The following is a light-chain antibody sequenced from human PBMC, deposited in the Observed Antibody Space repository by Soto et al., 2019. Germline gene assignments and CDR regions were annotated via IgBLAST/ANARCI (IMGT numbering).Light chain of an antibody. CDR1: QTINSS. Sequence: DIQMTQSPSSLSASVGDSVTITCRASQTINSSLNWYQQKPGRAPKLLIYAVSSLQGGVPSRFSGSGSGTDFTLTISSLQPEDFATYYCHQSYSMPNTFGQGTKLEIK. CDR2: AVS. J-gene: IGKJ2*01. CDR3: HQSYSMPNT. V-gene: IGKV1-39*01.